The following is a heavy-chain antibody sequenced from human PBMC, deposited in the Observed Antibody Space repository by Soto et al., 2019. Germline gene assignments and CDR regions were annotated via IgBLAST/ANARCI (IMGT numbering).Heavy chain of an antibody. J-gene: IGHJ4*02. V-gene: IGHV3-30*03. D-gene: IGHD1-26*01. Sequence: PGGSLRLSCAASGFTFSSYGMHWVRQAPGKGLEWVAVISYDGSYIYYADSVKGRFTISRDNAKNTLYLQMNRLRAEDTAVYFCARSKEACSGRPYQFDYWGQGILVIVSS. CDR1: GFTFSSYG. CDR3: ARSKEACSGRPYQFDY. CDR2: ISYDGSYI.